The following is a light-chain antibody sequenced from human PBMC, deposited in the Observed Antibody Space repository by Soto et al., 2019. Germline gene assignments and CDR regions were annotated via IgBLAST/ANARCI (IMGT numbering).Light chain of an antibody. J-gene: IGKJ1*01. CDR2: KAS. V-gene: IGKV1-5*03. Sequence: DIQMTHSPSTLSASVGDIVTITCRASQSISSWLAWYQQKPGKAPKLLIYKASSLESGVPSRFSGSGSGTEFTLTISSLQPDDFATYYCQQYNSYSKTFGQGTKVDIK. CDR1: QSISSW. CDR3: QQYNSYSKT.